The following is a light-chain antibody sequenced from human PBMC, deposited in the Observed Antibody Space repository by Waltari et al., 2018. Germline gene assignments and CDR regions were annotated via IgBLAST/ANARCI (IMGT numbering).Light chain of an antibody. CDR3: AAWDDSLNGYVV. Sequence: QSVLTQPPSASGTPGQRVTISCSGSSSNIGSNTVNWYQQLPGTAPKLLVNSNNQRAAGGPDRLPGSKAGTSASLAISGLQAEDEADYYCAAWDDSLNGYVVVGGGTKLTVL. V-gene: IGLV1-44*01. J-gene: IGLJ2*01. CDR2: SNN. CDR1: SSNIGSNT.